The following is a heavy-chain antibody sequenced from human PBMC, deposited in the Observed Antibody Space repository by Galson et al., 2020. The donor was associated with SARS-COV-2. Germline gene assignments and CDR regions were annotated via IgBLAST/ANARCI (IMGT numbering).Heavy chain of an antibody. CDR2: INQDGSEK. D-gene: IGHD6-25*01. CDR3: VRPPLLRQRLLPGY. Sequence: GGSLRLPCEASGFSFSNYWMNWVRPAPGKGLEWVAHINQDGSEKNYVGSVKGRFTISRDNAKNSLYLQMNNLRAEDTAMYYCVRPPLLRQRLLPGYWGQGTRVTVSS. J-gene: IGHJ4*02. V-gene: IGHV3-7*01. CDR1: GFSFSNYW.